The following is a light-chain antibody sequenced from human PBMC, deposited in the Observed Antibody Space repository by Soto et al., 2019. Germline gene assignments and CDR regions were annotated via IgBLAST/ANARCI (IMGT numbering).Light chain of an antibody. CDR2: GAS. CDR3: QHYNNWPTAWT. J-gene: IGKJ1*01. Sequence: EIVLTQSPGTLSLSPGERATLSCRASQSVSNNYLAWYQQKPGQAPRLLIYGASNRATGIPDRFSGSGSGTDFTLTISRLEPEDFALYYCQHYNNWPTAWTLGQGTKVDIK. CDR1: QSVSNNY. V-gene: IGKV3-20*01.